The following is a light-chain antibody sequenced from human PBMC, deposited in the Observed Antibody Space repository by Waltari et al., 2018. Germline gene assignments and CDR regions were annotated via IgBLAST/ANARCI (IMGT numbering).Light chain of an antibody. Sequence: QSALTQPASVSGSPGQSLPIPCTGTSSAVRTSNYVSWYQQHPGKAPQLLIYDVIYRPSGVSYRFSGSKSGNTASLTISGLQAEDEADYYCSSYITTNTLELFGGGTSLTVL. CDR1: SSAVRTSNY. V-gene: IGLV2-14*03. CDR2: DVI. CDR3: SSYITTNTLEL. J-gene: IGLJ3*02.